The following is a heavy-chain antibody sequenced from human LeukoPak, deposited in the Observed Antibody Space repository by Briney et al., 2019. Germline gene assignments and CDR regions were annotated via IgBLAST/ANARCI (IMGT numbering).Heavy chain of an antibody. V-gene: IGHV4-39*07. CDR2: IYYTGST. D-gene: IGHD3-3*01. CDR3: ARVDSITIFGVVQTFDY. CDR1: GASISGSNYY. Sequence: SETLSLTCAVSGASISGSNYYWGWIRQPPGKGLEWIGNIYYTGSTYYNPSLKSRVTISVDTSKNQFSLKLSSVTAADTAVYYCARVDSITIFGVVQTFDYWGQGTLVTVSS. J-gene: IGHJ4*02.